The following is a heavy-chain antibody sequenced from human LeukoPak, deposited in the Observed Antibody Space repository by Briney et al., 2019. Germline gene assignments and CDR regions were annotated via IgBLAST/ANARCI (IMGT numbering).Heavy chain of an antibody. V-gene: IGHV3-15*01. CDR1: GFTFSNAW. D-gene: IGHD3-16*02. J-gene: IGHJ4*02. CDR3: TTDKNYDYVWGSYRIDY. Sequence: GGSLRLSCAASGFTFSNAWMSWVRQAPGKGLEWVGRIKSKTDGGTTDYAAPVKGRFTIPRDDSKNTLYLQMNSLKTEDTAVYYCTTDKNYDYVWGSYRIDYWGQGTLVTVSS. CDR2: IKSKTDGGTT.